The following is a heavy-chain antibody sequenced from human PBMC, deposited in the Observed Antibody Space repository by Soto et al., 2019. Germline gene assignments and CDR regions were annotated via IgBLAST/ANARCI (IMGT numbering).Heavy chain of an antibody. J-gene: IGHJ4*02. Sequence: SETLSLTCTVSGGSISSSSYYWGWIRQPPGKGLEWIGSIYYSGSTYYNPSLKSRVTISVDTSKNQFSLKLSSVTAADTAVYYCARHVGAGYSSSWYLDYWGQGTLVTVSS. CDR1: GGSISSSSYY. D-gene: IGHD6-13*01. CDR3: ARHVGAGYSSSWYLDY. CDR2: IYYSGST. V-gene: IGHV4-39*01.